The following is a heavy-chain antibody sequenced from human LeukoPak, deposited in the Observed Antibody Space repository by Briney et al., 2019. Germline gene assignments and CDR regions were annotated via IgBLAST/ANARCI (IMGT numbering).Heavy chain of an antibody. CDR3: AKDGGLWVSAHWGDS. CDR2: ITTGGPNT. Sequence: GGSLRLSCAASGFTFSSYTMSWVRQAPGKGLKWVSTITTGGPNTYYADSVKGRFTVSRDDSKNTLYLQMNSLRAEDTAVYYCAKDGGLWVSAHWGDSWGRGTLVTVSS. D-gene: IGHD7-27*01. CDR1: GFTFSSYT. V-gene: IGHV3-23*01. J-gene: IGHJ4*02.